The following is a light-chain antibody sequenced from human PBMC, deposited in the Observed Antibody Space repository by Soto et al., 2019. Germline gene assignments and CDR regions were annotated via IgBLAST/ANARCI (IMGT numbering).Light chain of an antibody. J-gene: IGKJ3*01. CDR1: QSISSY. CDR3: QQSYSTPLT. V-gene: IGKV1-39*01. Sequence: DIRMTQSPSSLSASVGDRVTITCRASQSISSYLNWYQQKPGKAPKLLIYAASSLQSGVPSRFRGSGSGTDVTLTSSSLQPEDFATYYCQQSYSTPLTCGRGTKVDIK. CDR2: AAS.